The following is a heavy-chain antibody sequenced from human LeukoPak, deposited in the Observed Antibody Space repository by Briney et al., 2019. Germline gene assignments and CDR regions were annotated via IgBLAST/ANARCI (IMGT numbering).Heavy chain of an antibody. J-gene: IGHJ4*02. Sequence: PGGSLRLSCAASGFTFSSYWMSWVRQAPGKGLEWVANIKQDGSEKYYVDSVQGRFTISRDNAKNMLYLQMDSLRAVDTSVYYCTSPPSIAVADPFDSWGQGTLVTVSS. CDR2: IKQDGSEK. D-gene: IGHD6-19*01. V-gene: IGHV3-7*01. CDR1: GFTFSSYW. CDR3: TSPPSIAVADPFDS.